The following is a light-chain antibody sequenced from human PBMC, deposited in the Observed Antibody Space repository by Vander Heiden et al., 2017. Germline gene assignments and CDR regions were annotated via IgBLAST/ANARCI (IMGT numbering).Light chain of an antibody. CDR2: EVT. J-gene: IGLJ2*01. CDR1: SSDVGSYNR. CDR3: SSYTSSTTPVA. Sequence: QSALTQPPSVSGSPGQSVTISCTGPSSDVGSYNRVSWYQQPPGTAPKLMIYEVTKRPSGVPDRFSGSKSGNTASLTISGLQAEDEADYYCSSYTSSTTPVAFGGGTKLTV. V-gene: IGLV2-18*02.